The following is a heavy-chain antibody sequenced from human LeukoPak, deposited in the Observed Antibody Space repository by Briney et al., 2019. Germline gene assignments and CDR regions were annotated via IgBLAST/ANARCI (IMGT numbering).Heavy chain of an antibody. CDR3: AKDRRLQLPLYYFDY. V-gene: IGHV3-23*01. Sequence: GGSLRLSCAASGFTFSSYAMSGVRQAPGKGLEWVSAISGSGGSTYYADSVKGRFTISRDNSKNTLYLQMNSLRAEDTAVYYCAKDRRLQLPLYYFDYWGQGTLVTVSS. CDR2: ISGSGGST. J-gene: IGHJ4*02. CDR1: GFTFSSYA. D-gene: IGHD5-12*01.